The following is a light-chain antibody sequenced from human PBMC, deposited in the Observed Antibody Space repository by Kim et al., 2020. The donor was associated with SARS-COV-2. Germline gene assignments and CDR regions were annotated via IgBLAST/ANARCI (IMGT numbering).Light chain of an antibody. CDR2: GKN. J-gene: IGLJ2*01. V-gene: IGLV3-19*01. CDR1: SLRSYY. CDR3: NSRDKNKNVL. Sequence: ALGQTVRITCKGDSLRSYYATWYQQKPGQAPIVVIYGKNNRPSGIPDRFSGSSSGNTASLTSTGTQAGDEADYYCNSRDKNKNVLFGGGTKLTVL.